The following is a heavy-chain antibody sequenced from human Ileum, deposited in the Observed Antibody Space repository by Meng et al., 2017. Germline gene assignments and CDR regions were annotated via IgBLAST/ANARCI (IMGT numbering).Heavy chain of an antibody. CDR1: GYTFTGHY. Sequence: QVWLEQGGEWVKKPGLPGKVYCKATGYTFTGHYIHWWRQAPGQGLEWMGWNNGGTGNTEYSQNFRGRITFTRATAASTVYMELSSLRSEDTAVFYCARVAVTGIGYFQYWGQGTLVTVSS. D-gene: IGHD6-19*01. V-gene: IGHV1-3*01. CDR2: NNGGTGNT. J-gene: IGHJ1*01. CDR3: ARVAVTGIGYFQY.